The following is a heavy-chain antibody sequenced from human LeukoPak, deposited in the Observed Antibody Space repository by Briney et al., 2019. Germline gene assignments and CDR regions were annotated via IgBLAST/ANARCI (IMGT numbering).Heavy chain of an antibody. J-gene: IGHJ3*02. CDR3: AKDQPLGSGSYEAFDI. D-gene: IGHD3-10*01. CDR1: GFTFSSYA. CDR2: ISGSGGST. V-gene: IGHV3-23*01. Sequence: GGCLRLSCAASGFTFSSYAMSWVRQAPGKGLEWVSAISGSGGSTYYADSAKGRSTISRDNSKNTLYLQMNSLRAEDTAVYYCAKDQPLGSGSYEAFDIWGQGTMVTVSS.